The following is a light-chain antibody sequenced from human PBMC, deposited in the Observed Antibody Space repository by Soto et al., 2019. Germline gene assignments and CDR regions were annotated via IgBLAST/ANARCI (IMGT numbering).Light chain of an antibody. CDR2: DAS. V-gene: IGKV1-13*02. CDR1: QGIGSA. CDR3: LLFKTYHQA. J-gene: IGKJ4*01. Sequence: AIQLTQSPSSLSASIGDRVTITCRARQGIGSALAWYQQAPGKPPKLLIFDASTLENGVPSRFSGGGSGTDFTLTISSMQPEAFATYYCLLFKTYHQAFGGGTKVEIK.